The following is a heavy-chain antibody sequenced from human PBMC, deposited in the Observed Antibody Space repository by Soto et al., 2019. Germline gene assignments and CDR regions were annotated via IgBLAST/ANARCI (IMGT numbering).Heavy chain of an antibody. CDR2: ISAYNGNT. Sequence: GASVKVSCKASGYTFTSYGISWVRQAPGQGLEWMGWISAYNGNTNYAQKLQGRVTMTTDTSTSTAYMELRSLRPDDTAVYYCARDHADYYDSSGYSDFDYWGQGTLVTXSS. D-gene: IGHD3-22*01. CDR1: GYTFTSYG. J-gene: IGHJ4*02. V-gene: IGHV1-18*01. CDR3: ARDHADYYDSSGYSDFDY.